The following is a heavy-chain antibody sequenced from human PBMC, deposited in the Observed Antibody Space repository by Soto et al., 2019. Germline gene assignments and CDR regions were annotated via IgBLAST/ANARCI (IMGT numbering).Heavy chain of an antibody. D-gene: IGHD2-2*01. Sequence: SETLSLTCTVSGGSISSGGYYWSWIRQHPGKGLEWIGYIYYSGSTYYNPSLKSRVTISVDTSKNQFSLKLSSVTAADTAVYYCARWDIVVVPAAALEALAFDIWGQGTMVTVSS. CDR2: IYYSGST. J-gene: IGHJ3*02. V-gene: IGHV4-31*03. CDR1: GGSISSGGYY. CDR3: ARWDIVVVPAAALEALAFDI.